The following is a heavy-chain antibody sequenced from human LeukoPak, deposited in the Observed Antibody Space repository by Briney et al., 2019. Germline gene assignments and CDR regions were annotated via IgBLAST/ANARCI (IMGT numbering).Heavy chain of an antibody. J-gene: IGHJ3*02. CDR2: IYYSGST. CDR3: TRDLLGRGSASDI. V-gene: IGHV4-59*01. Sequence: SETLSLTCTVSGGSINSYYWSWIRQPPGKGLEWIGYIYYSGSTNYNPSLRSRVSISEDTSKNQFSLKLSSVTAADTAVYYCTRDLLGRGSASDIWGQGTTVTVSS. CDR1: GGSINSYY. D-gene: IGHD2-15*01.